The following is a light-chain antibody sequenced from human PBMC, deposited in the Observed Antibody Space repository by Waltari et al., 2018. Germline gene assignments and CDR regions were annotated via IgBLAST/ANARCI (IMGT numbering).Light chain of an antibody. Sequence: QSALTQPASVSGSPGQSITISCTGTSSDIGTYNYASWYQQPPGRAPKLIIYDVSKRPSGVSIRFSGSKSDNTASLYISGLQAEDEADYYCSSYTRVSASVVFGGGTKLTVL. CDR3: SSYTRVSASVV. J-gene: IGLJ3*02. CDR2: DVS. V-gene: IGLV2-14*03. CDR1: SSDIGTYNY.